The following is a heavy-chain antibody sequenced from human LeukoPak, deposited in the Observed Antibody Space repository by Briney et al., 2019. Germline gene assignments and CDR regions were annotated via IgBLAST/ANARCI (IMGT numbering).Heavy chain of an antibody. J-gene: IGHJ5*02. Sequence: PSETLSLTCTVSGASISNYYWSWIRQPPGKGLEWIGYMYYSGSTNYNPSLNSRVTISVDTSKNKLSLNLNSVTAADTDLYYCARIAVAGSVDHWGRGTLVTVSS. D-gene: IGHD6-19*01. CDR3: ARIAVAGSVDH. V-gene: IGHV4-59*01. CDR1: GASISNYY. CDR2: MYYSGST.